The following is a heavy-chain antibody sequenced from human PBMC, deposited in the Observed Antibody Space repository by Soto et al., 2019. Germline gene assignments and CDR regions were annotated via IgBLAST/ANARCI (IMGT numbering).Heavy chain of an antibody. V-gene: IGHV3-73*02. CDR2: IKRKAGAYAT. J-gene: IGHJ4*02. CDR3: FTGLSFTSQVDY. D-gene: IGHD2-8*02. CDR1: GFIFSDSD. Sequence: EVQLVESGGGLVQPGGSLKLSCAASGFIFSDSDIYWVRQASGKGLGWVGGIKRKAGAYATEYAVSVRGRFTVSRDDAKNTAYLQMDSLKTEDTAMYYCFTGLSFTSQVDYWGQGILVTVSS.